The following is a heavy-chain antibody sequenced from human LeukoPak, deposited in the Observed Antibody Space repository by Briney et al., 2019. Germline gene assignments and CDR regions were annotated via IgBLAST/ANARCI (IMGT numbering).Heavy chain of an antibody. CDR2: ISGNYGST. CDR1: GFTFDDYA. J-gene: IGHJ6*02. V-gene: IGHV3-43*02. Sequence: GSLRLSCAASGFTFDDYAMHWVRQGPGKGLEWVSLISGNYGSTSYADSVKGRFTISRDSSKNSLYLQMNSLTTEDTALYYCAKDLSEWGYYYGMDVWGQGTTVTVSS. D-gene: IGHD1-14*01. CDR3: AKDLSEWGYYYGMDV.